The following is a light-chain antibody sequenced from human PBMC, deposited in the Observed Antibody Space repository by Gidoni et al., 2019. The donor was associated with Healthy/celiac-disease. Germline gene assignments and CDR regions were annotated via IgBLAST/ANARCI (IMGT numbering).Light chain of an antibody. CDR1: QSVSSSY. V-gene: IGKV3-20*01. CDR2: GAS. CDR3: QQYGSSPWT. Sequence: EIVLTQSPGTLSLSPGERATLSCRASQSVSSSYLAWYQQKPGQAPRLLIYGASSRATCIPDRVSCSGSGKEFTLTISRLEAEGFAVYYCQQYGSSPWTFGQGTKVEIK. J-gene: IGKJ1*01.